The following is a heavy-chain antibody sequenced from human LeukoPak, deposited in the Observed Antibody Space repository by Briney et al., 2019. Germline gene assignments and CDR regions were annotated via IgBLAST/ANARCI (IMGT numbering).Heavy chain of an antibody. CDR3: AKDRVRYYYGSGSFSPLDY. CDR1: GFTFSSYA. D-gene: IGHD3-10*01. Sequence: PGGSLRLSCAASGFTFSSYAMSWVRQAPGKGLEWVSAISGSGGSTYYADSVKGRFTISRDNSKNTLYLQMNSLRAEDTAVYYCAKDRVRYYYGSGSFSPLDYWGQGTLVTVSS. J-gene: IGHJ4*02. CDR2: ISGSGGST. V-gene: IGHV3-23*01.